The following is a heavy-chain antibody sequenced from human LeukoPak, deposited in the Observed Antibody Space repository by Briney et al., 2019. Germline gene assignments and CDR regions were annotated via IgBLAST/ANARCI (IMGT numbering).Heavy chain of an antibody. J-gene: IGHJ4*02. Sequence: RGSLRLSCAASGFTFSTYTMSWVRQAPGKGLEWVSSIYNSGAGIFYADSVKGRFTISRDNSKNTLYLQMNSLRAEDTAVYYCAKDVAPDSGWDLDYWGQGTLVTVSS. D-gene: IGHD6-19*01. CDR3: AKDVAPDSGWDLDY. CDR2: IYNSGAGI. V-gene: IGHV3-23*01. CDR1: GFTFSTYT.